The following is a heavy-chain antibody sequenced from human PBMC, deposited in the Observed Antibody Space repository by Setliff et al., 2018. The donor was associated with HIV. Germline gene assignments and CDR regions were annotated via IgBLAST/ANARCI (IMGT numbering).Heavy chain of an antibody. J-gene: IGHJ4*01. V-gene: IGHV4-34*01. D-gene: IGHD3-10*01. CDR2: INHSEST. CDR1: GGSFTGYY. CDR3: ARGGGITWRSYSFDY. Sequence: SETLSLTCAVSGGSFTGYYWSWIRQPPGKGLEWIGEINHSESTNYNPSLKSRVTVSVDTSKKQFSLRLSSVSAADTALYYCARGGGITWRSYSFDYWGHGTLVTVSS.